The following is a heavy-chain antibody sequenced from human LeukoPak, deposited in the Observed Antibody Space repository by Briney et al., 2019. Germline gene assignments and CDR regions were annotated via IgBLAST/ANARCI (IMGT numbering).Heavy chain of an antibody. CDR3: ARATNWDDAFDI. Sequence: ASVKVSCKASGGTFSSYAISWVRQAPGQGLEWMGGIIPIFGTANYAQEFQGRVTITADESTSTAYMELSSLRSEDTAVYYCARATNWDDAFDIWGQGTMVTVSS. J-gene: IGHJ3*02. CDR2: IIPIFGTA. V-gene: IGHV1-69*13. D-gene: IGHD7-27*01. CDR1: GGTFSSYA.